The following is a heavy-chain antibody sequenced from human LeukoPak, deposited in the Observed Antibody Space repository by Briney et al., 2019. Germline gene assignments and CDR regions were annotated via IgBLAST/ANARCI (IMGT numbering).Heavy chain of an antibody. CDR2: ISYDGFNP. CDR1: GFTFSGYA. Sequence: PGTSLRLSCAASGFTFSGYALHWVRQAPGKGLEWVAFISYDGFNPNYADSVTGRFTISRDNSKNAIYLQMNSLRAEDTAVYYCARSLFYYDSRGSTPLAYWGQGTLLTVSS. J-gene: IGHJ4*02. V-gene: IGHV3-30*01. D-gene: IGHD3-22*01. CDR3: ARSLFYYDSRGSTPLAY.